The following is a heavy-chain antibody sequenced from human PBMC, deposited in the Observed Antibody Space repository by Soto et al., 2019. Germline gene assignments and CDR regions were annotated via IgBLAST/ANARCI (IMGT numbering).Heavy chain of an antibody. Sequence: QVQLVQSGAEVKKPGSSVKVSCKASGGTFISYAISWVRQAPGQGLEWMGGIIPIFGTANYAQKCQGRVTITEAESTSTAYMELSSLRSEDTAVYYCARDKQGGAVAYLDYWGQGTLVTVSS. J-gene: IGHJ4*02. V-gene: IGHV1-69*01. D-gene: IGHD6-19*01. CDR2: IIPIFGTA. CDR1: GGTFISYA. CDR3: ARDKQGGAVAYLDY.